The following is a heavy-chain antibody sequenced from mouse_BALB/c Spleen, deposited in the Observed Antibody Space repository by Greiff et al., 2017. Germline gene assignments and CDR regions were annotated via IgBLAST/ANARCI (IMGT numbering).Heavy chain of an antibody. V-gene: IGHV1-55*01. CDR1: GYNFTSYS. D-gene: IGHD2-4*01. J-gene: IGHJ2*01. CDR2: IYPSSGST. Sequence: QVQLQQPGAELVKPGPSVKMSCKASGYNFTSYSINWVKLRPGQGLEWIGDIYPSSGSTNYNEKFKSKATLTVDTSSSTAYMQLSSLASEDSALYDCARWGLRRKDDFDYWGQGTTLTVSA. CDR3: ARWGLRRKDDFDY.